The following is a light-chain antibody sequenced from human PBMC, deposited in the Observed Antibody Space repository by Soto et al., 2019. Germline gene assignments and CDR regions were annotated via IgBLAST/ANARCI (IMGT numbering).Light chain of an antibody. CDR1: QNVGSD. V-gene: IGKV3-15*01. CDR3: QHYVTWPLT. Sequence: EIVMTQSPAILSVSPGERATLSCRTSQNVGSDLAWYQQKPGQGPRLLIYGASTRATGIPATFSGSRSGAEFTLTISSLQSEDFAVYYCQHYVTWPLTFGGGTKVESK. CDR2: GAS. J-gene: IGKJ4*01.